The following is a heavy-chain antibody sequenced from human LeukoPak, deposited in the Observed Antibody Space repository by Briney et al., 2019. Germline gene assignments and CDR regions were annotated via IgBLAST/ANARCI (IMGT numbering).Heavy chain of an antibody. D-gene: IGHD3-22*01. J-gene: IGHJ4*02. CDR3: ARTTYYYDSSGFHAFDY. Sequence: ASVKVSCKASGYTFTSYGISWVRQAPGQGLEWMGIINPSGGSTSYAQKFQGRVTMTRDTSTSTVYMELSSLRSENTAVYYCARTTYYYDSSGFHAFDYWGQGTLVTVSS. V-gene: IGHV1-46*01. CDR1: GYTFTSYG. CDR2: INPSGGST.